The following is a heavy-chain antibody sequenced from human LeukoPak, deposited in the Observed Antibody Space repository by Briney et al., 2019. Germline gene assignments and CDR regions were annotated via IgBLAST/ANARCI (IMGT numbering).Heavy chain of an antibody. V-gene: IGHV4-34*01. Sequence: SETLSLTCAVYGGSFSGYYWSWIRQPPGKGLEWIGEINHSGSTNLNPSLKSRVTISVDTSKDQFSLKLRSVTAADPAVYYCASLRGRPWDYWGQGTLVTVSS. CDR2: INHSGST. D-gene: IGHD1-26*01. CDR1: GGSFSGYY. J-gene: IGHJ4*02. CDR3: ASLRGRPWDY.